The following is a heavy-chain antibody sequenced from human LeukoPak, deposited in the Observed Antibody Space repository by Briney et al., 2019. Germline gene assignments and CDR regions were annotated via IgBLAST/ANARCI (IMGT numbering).Heavy chain of an antibody. CDR2: IYHSGST. Sequence: PSETLSLTCAVSGGSISSSNWWSWVRQPPGKGLEWIGEIYHSGSTNYNPSLKSRVTISVDKSKNQFSLKLSSVTAADTAVYYCARDWGHRGSGSYFYWGQGTLVTVSS. V-gene: IGHV4-4*02. CDR1: GGSISSSNW. J-gene: IGHJ4*02. CDR3: ARDWGHRGSGSYFY. D-gene: IGHD3-10*01.